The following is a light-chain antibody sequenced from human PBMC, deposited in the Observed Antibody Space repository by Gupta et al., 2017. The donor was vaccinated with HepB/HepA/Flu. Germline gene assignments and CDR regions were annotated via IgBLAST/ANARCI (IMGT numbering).Light chain of an antibody. CDR3: QQYYSYPRT. V-gene: IGKV1-8*01. CDR1: QDIGIA. CDR2: AAS. Sequence: TLRTQSPGAYSTYPGDIVTITCRASQDIGIALALYQQKPRKAPNLLIHAASTFHSGVPSSFSGSGSGTEFTLTISRLQAEDFATFYCQQYYSYPRTFGQGTKVEVK. J-gene: IGKJ1*01.